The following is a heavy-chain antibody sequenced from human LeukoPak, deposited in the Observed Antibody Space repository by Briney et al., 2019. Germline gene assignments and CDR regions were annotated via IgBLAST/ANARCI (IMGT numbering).Heavy chain of an antibody. J-gene: IGHJ6*03. CDR3: VRHERGVYYYYYIDV. Sequence: PGGSLRLSCAASGFTFDDYGVSWVRQAPGKGLEWVSGINWSGGETDYADSVKGGFIISRDNAKNSLYLQMSALTVDDTAVYYCVRHERGVYYYYYIDVWGKGTTVIVSS. V-gene: IGHV3-20*04. D-gene: IGHD3-10*01. CDR1: GFTFDDYG. CDR2: INWSGGET.